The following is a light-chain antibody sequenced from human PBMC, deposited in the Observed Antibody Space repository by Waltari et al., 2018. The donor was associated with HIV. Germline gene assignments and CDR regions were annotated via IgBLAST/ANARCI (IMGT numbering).Light chain of an antibody. CDR3: QQYNNWRT. CDR1: QSVSSN. J-gene: IGKJ1*01. CDR2: GAS. Sequence: EIVMTPSPATLSVSPGERATLSCRASQSVSSNLAWYQQKPGQAPRLLIYGASTRATGIPARFRGSGSGTEFTLTISSLQSEDFAVYYCQQYNNWRTFGQGTKVEIK. V-gene: IGKV3-15*01.